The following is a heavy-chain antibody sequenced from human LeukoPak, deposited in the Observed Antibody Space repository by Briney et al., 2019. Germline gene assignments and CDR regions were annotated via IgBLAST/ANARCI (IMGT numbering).Heavy chain of an antibody. CDR3: ARNAYYYDSSAN. Sequence: GGSLRLSCAASGFTFSSYSMNWVRQAPGKGLEWVSSISSSSSYIYYADSVKGRFTISRDNAKNSPYLQMNSLRAEDTAVYYCARNAYYYDSSANWGQGTLVTVSS. CDR2: ISSSSSYI. CDR1: GFTFSSYS. D-gene: IGHD3-22*01. V-gene: IGHV3-21*01. J-gene: IGHJ4*02.